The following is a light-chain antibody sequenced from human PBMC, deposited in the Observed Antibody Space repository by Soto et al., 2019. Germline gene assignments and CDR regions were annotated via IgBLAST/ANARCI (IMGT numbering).Light chain of an antibody. CDR2: AAS. Sequence: ESVLTQSPGTLSLSPGESATLSCRASQSVSITYLAWYQQKPGQAPRLLIYAASTRAAGIPDRFSGSRSATDFTLTISRLAPEDFAAYSCQQYGCSPLYRVDQGTRLEIK. CDR1: QSVSITY. J-gene: IGKJ2*03. CDR3: QQYGCSPLYR. V-gene: IGKV3-20*01.